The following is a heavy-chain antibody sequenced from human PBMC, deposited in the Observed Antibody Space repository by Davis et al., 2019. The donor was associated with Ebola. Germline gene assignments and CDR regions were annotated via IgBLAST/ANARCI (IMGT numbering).Heavy chain of an antibody. CDR3: AKGWDAQKTGY. D-gene: IGHD1-14*01. Sequence: SETLSLTCAVYGGSFSGYYWSWIRQPPGKGLEWIGEINHSGSTNYNPSLKSRVTISVDTSKNQFSLKLTSVTAADTALYYCAKGWDAQKTGYWGQGTLVTVSS. V-gene: IGHV4-34*01. J-gene: IGHJ4*02. CDR2: INHSGST. CDR1: GGSFSGYY.